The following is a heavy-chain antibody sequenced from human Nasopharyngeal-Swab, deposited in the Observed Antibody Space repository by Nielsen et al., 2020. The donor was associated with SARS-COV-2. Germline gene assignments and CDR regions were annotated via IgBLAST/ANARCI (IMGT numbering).Heavy chain of an antibody. J-gene: IGHJ6*03. CDR3: ARAETSIAVAGMGLLLYYYYYMDV. V-gene: IGHV4-34*01. D-gene: IGHD6-19*01. CDR2: INHSGST. CDR1: GGSFSGYY. Sequence: SCAVYGGSFSGYYWSRIRQPPGKGLEWIGEINHSGSTNYNPSLKSRVTISVDTSKNQFSLKLSSVTAADTAVYYCARAETSIAVAGMGLLLYYYYYMDVWGKGTTVTVSS.